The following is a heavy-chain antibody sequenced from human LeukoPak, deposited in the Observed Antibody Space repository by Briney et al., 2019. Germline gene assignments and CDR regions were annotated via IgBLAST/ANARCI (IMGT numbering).Heavy chain of an antibody. Sequence: GGSLRLSCAASGFTFSSHSMNWVRQAPGKGLEWVSYISGSSSSIYYADSVKGRFTISRDNAKNSLFLQMNSLGAEDTAVYYCAKRTLAGTVGDYWGQGTLVTVSS. CDR2: ISGSSSSI. CDR3: AKRTLAGTVGDY. CDR1: GFTFSSHS. V-gene: IGHV3-48*01. J-gene: IGHJ4*02. D-gene: IGHD6-19*01.